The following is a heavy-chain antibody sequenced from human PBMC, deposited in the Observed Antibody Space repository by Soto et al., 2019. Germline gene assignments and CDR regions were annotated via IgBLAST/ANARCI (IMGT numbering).Heavy chain of an antibody. CDR2: IYSSGST. CDR3: ARDHPHSYGVYYFDY. D-gene: IGHD5-18*01. V-gene: IGHV4-59*01. J-gene: IGHJ4*02. Sequence: SETLSLTCTVSGGSISNYYWNWIRQSPGKGLEWIGYIYSSGSTHYNPSLQNRVTISIDTSKNQVSLKVNSVTAADTAVYYCARDHPHSYGVYYFDYWGQGTPVPVS. CDR1: GGSISNYY.